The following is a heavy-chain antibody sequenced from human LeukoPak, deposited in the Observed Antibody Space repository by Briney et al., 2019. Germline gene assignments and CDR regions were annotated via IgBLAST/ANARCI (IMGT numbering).Heavy chain of an antibody. J-gene: IGHJ6*03. CDR3: ARVDRYHYYLDV. CDR2: IMPVFNTA. V-gene: IGHV1-69*05. Sequence: WASVKVSCKASGGTFRSYSITWVRPAPGQGLEWMGGIMPVFNTANYAQQFDGRVTITTDESTSTAYMELSSLRFEDTAMYYCARVDRYHYYLDVWGKGTTVTVSS. CDR1: GGTFRSYS.